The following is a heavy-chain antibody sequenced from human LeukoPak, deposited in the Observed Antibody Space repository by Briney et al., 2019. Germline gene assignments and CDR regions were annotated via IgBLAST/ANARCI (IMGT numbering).Heavy chain of an antibody. V-gene: IGHV3-33*01. Sequence: PGGSLRLSCAASGFTFSDCHIHWVRQAPGKGLDWVALIWYDEDAKFYADSVKGRFIISRDNSKDTLYLQMNSLGVEDTAVYYCARERGEDAFDIWGQGTMVTVSS. CDR3: ARERGEDAFDI. CDR2: IWYDEDAK. J-gene: IGHJ3*02. D-gene: IGHD2-21*01. CDR1: GFTFSDCH.